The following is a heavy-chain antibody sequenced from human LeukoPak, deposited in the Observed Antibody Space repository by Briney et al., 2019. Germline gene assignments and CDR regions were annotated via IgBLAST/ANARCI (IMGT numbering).Heavy chain of an antibody. J-gene: IGHJ4*02. Sequence: PSETLSLTCAVYGGSFSGYYWSWIRQPPGKGLEWIGEINHSGSTNYNPSLKSRVTISVDTSKNQFSLKLSSVTAADTAVYYCARNWNYGTPQYYFDYWGQGTLVTVSS. V-gene: IGHV4-34*01. CDR2: INHSGST. CDR1: GGSFSGYY. D-gene: IGHD1-7*01. CDR3: ARNWNYGTPQYYFDY.